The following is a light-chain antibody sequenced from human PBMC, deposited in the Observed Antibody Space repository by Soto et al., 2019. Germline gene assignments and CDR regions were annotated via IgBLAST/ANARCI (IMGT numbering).Light chain of an antibody. V-gene: IGLV2-23*03. Sequence: QSVLTQPASVSGSPGQSITISCTGTSSDVGSYNLVSWYQQHPGKAPKLMIYEGSKRPSGVSNRFSGSKSGNTASLTISGLQAEDEADYYCCSYAGSSTFDVVFGAGTKVTVL. J-gene: IGLJ2*01. CDR1: SSDVGSYNL. CDR2: EGS. CDR3: CSYAGSSTFDVV.